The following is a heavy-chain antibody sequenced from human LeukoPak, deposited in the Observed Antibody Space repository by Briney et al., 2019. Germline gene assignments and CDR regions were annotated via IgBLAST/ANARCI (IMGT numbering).Heavy chain of an antibody. J-gene: IGHJ4*02. V-gene: IGHV3-53*01. D-gene: IGHD2-2*01. CDR1: GFTVSSNY. CDR3: ARYCSSTSCYSGNSYGYLGPHYFDY. CDR2: IYSGGST. Sequence: GGSLRLSCAASGFTVSSNYVSWVRQAPGKGLEWVSIIYSGGSTYYADSVKGRFTISRDNSKNMLYLQMNSLRADDTAVYYCARYCSSTSCYSGNSYGYLGPHYFDYWGQGTLVTVSS.